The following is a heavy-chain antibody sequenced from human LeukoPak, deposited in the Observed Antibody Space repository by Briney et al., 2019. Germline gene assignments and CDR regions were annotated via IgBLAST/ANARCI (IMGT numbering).Heavy chain of an antibody. CDR2: IYYSGST. CDR1: GGSISSYY. CDR3: ARHYSSSWYQYYYYGMDV. V-gene: IGHV4-59*01. D-gene: IGHD6-13*01. J-gene: IGHJ6*02. Sequence: PSETLSLTCTVSGGSISSYYWSWIRQPPGKGLEWIGYIYYSGSTNYNPSLKSRVTISVDTSKNQFSLKLSSVTAADTAVYYCARHYSSSWYQYYYYGMDVWGQGTTVTVSS.